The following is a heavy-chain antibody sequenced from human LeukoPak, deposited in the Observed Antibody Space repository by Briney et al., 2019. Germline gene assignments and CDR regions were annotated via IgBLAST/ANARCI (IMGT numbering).Heavy chain of an antibody. CDR2: INPNSGGT. V-gene: IGHV1-2*02. CDR3: ASTPIGYSSSWYNWFDP. D-gene: IGHD6-13*01. CDR1: GYTFTGYY. J-gene: IGHJ5*02. Sequence: GASVKVSCKASGYTFTGYYMHWVRQAPGQGLEWMGWINPNSGGTNYAQKFQGRVTMTRDTSISTAYMELSRLRSDDTAVYYCASTPIGYSSSWYNWFDPWGQGTLVTVSS.